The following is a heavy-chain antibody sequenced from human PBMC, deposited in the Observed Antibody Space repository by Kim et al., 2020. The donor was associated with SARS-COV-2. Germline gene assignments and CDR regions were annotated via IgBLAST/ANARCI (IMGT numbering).Heavy chain of an antibody. V-gene: IGHV4-4*02. J-gene: IGHJ4*02. D-gene: IGHD5-18*01. CDR1: GGSISSSNW. CDR2: IYHSGST. CDR3: ARDARGGYSSYYFDY. Sequence: SETLSLTCAVSGGSISSSNWWSWVRQPPGKGLEWIGEIYHSGSTNYNPSLKSRVTISVDKSKNQFSLKLSSVTAADTAVYYCARDARGGYSSYYFDYWGQGTLVTVSS.